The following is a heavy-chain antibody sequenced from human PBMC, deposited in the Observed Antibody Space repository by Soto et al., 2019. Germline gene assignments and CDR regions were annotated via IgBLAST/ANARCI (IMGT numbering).Heavy chain of an antibody. V-gene: IGHV3-23*01. Sequence: EEQLLESGGGLVRPGGSLRLSCAASAFTFRSYAMSWVRQAPGKGLEWVSAITASADTTYYADSVKGRFTIARDNTKNTLDRRMNSLRAEDTAVYYCAKVRPLRDCTSTSCLGAVDIWGQGTMVSVS. CDR1: AFTFRSYA. J-gene: IGHJ3*02. D-gene: IGHD2-2*01. CDR3: AKVRPLRDCTSTSCLGAVDI. CDR2: ITASADTT.